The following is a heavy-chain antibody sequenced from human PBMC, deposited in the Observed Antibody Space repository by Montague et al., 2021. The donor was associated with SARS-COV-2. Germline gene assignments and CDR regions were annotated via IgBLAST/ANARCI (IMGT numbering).Heavy chain of an antibody. CDR2: IYYSGST. CDR1: GGSISNYY. D-gene: IGHD3-22*01. J-gene: IGHJ6*02. Sequence: SETLSLTCTVSGGSISNYYWSWIRQPPGRGLEWIGYIYYSGSTDYSPSLKSRVTIPLDTSKNQFSLKVTSVTAADTVVYYCARGGGYYNYGLDVWGPGTTVTVSS. CDR3: ARGGGYYNYGLDV. V-gene: IGHV4-59*01.